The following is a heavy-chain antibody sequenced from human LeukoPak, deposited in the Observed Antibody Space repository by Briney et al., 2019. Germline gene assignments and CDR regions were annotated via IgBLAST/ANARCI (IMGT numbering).Heavy chain of an antibody. V-gene: IGHV3-74*01. J-gene: IGHJ4*02. Sequence: PGGSLRLSCAASGFTFSSYWMHWVRQAPGKGLVWVSRINSDGSRTSYADSVKGRFTISRDNAKNTLYLQMNSLRAEDTAMYYCAKNSGSTALWGQGTLVTVSS. D-gene: IGHD1-26*01. CDR2: INSDGSRT. CDR1: GFTFSSYW. CDR3: AKNSGSTAL.